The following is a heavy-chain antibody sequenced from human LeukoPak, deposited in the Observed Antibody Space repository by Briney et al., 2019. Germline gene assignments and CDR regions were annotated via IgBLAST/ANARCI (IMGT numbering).Heavy chain of an antibody. CDR1: GGSISSSSYS. CDR3: ARHDSYYYYGMDV. CDR2: IYYSGST. Sequence: SSETLSLTCTVPGGSISSSSYSWGWIRQPPGKGLEWIGSIYYSGSTYYNPSLKSRVTISVDTSKNQFSLKLSSVTAADTAVYYCARHDSYYYYGMDVWGQGTTVTVSS. V-gene: IGHV4-39*01. D-gene: IGHD2-21*02. J-gene: IGHJ6*02.